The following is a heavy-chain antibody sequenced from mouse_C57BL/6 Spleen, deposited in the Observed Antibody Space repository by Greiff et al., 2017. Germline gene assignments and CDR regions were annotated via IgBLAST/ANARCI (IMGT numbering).Heavy chain of an antibody. V-gene: IGHV14-3*01. J-gene: IGHJ4*01. D-gene: IGHD1-1*01. CDR3: ASSGIYYYGSSSDYYAMDY. CDR1: GFNIKNTY. CDR2: IDPANGNT. Sequence: EVQLQQSVAELVRPGASVMLSCTASGFNIKNTYMHWVKQRPEQGLEWIGRIDPANGNTKYAPKFQGKATITADTSSNTAYLQLSSLTSEDTAIYYCASSGIYYYGSSSDYYAMDYWGQGTSVTVSS.